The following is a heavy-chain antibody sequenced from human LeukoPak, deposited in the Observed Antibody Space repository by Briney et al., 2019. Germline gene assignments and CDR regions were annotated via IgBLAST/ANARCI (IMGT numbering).Heavy chain of an antibody. Sequence: PGGSLRLSCGASGFTFDDYAMHWVRQAPGKGLEWVSGISWNSGSICYADSVKGRFTISRDNAKTSLYLQMNSLRAEDTAVYYCARDSSSSDVDYWGQGTLVTVSS. D-gene: IGHD6-6*01. V-gene: IGHV3-9*01. CDR2: ISWNSGSI. CDR3: ARDSSSSDVDY. J-gene: IGHJ4*02. CDR1: GFTFDDYA.